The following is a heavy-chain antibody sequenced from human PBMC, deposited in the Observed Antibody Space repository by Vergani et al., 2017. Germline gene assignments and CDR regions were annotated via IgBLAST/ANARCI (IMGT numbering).Heavy chain of an antibody. J-gene: IGHJ3*02. D-gene: IGHD6-13*01. CDR3: ATTGYSSSWYDSAFDS. V-gene: IGHV1-69*02. CDR1: GGTFSSYT. CDR2: IIPILGIA. Sequence: QVKLVQSAAEVKKPGSPVKVSCKASGGTFSSYTISWVRQAPGQGLEWMGRIIPILGIANYAQKFQGRVTITADKSTRTAYMELGSLRSEDTAVYYCATTGYSSSWYDSAFDSWGQGTMVTVSS.